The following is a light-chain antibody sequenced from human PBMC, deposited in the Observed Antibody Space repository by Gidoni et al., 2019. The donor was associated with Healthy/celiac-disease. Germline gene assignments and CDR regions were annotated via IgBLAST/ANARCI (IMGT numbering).Light chain of an antibody. Sequence: EIVLTQSPCTLSLSPGERATLSCRASQSVSSSYLAWYQQKPGQAPRLLIYGASSRATGIPDRFSGSGSGTDFTLTISRLEPEDFAVYYCQQYGNSPWTFGQGTKLEIK. V-gene: IGKV3-20*01. CDR3: QQYGNSPWT. J-gene: IGKJ1*01. CDR1: QSVSSSY. CDR2: GAS.